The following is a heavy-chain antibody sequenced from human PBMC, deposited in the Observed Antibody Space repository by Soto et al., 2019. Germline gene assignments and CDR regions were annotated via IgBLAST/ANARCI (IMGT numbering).Heavy chain of an antibody. CDR2: IYPGDSDT. CDR3: ARTKPYYYDSSGYPDY. V-gene: IGHV5-51*01. Sequence: GESLKISCEGSGYSFTSYWIGWVRQMPGKGLEWMGFIYPGDSDTRYSPSFQGQVTISADKSISTAYLQWSSLKASDTAMYYCARTKPYYYDSSGYPDYWGQGTLVTVSS. CDR1: GYSFTSYW. D-gene: IGHD3-22*01. J-gene: IGHJ4*02.